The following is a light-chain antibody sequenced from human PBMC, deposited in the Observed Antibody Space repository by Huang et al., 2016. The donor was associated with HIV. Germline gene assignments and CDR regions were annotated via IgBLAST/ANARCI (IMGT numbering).Light chain of an antibody. CDR3: QQYDSSPPRIT. CDR1: RSVSSSY. Sequence: IVLTQSPGTLSLSPGERATLSCRASRSVSSSYLAWYQQKPGQAPRLLIYDTSRRATDIPDRFSGSGSGTDFTLTISRLEPEDFAVYYCQQYDSSPPRITFGPGTKVDIK. CDR2: DTS. V-gene: IGKV3-20*01. J-gene: IGKJ3*01.